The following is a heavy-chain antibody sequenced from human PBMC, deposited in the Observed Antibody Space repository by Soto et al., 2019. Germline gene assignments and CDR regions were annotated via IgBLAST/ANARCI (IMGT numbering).Heavy chain of an antibody. Sequence: ASVKVSCKASGYTFTSYGISWVRQAPGQGLEWMGWISAYNGNTNYAQKPQGRVTMTTDTSTSTAYMELRSLRSDDTAVYYCARDLAYYYGSGVPDGMDVWGQGTTVTVSS. CDR2: ISAYNGNT. D-gene: IGHD3-10*01. V-gene: IGHV1-18*04. CDR3: ARDLAYYYGSGVPDGMDV. CDR1: GYTFTSYG. J-gene: IGHJ6*02.